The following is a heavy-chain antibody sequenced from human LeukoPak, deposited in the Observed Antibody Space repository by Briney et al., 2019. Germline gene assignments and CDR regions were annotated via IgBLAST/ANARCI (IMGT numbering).Heavy chain of an antibody. CDR2: IRSDGSNK. CDR1: GFTFSSYG. D-gene: IGHD1-26*01. V-gene: IGHV3-30*02. CDR3: AKEWDLSFDY. J-gene: IGHJ4*02. Sequence: GGSLRLSCAASGFTFSSYGMHWVRQAPGKGLEWVTFIRSDGSNKYYADSVKGRFTISRDNSENTLYLQMNSLRAEDTAVYYCAKEWDLSFDYWGQGTLVTVSS.